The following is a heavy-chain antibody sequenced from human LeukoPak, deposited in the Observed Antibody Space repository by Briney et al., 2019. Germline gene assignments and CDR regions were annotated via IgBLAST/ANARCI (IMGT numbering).Heavy chain of an antibody. CDR1: GFSLSSYA. V-gene: IGHV3-30*15. D-gene: IGHD2-15*01. CDR3: ARPDCSGSCSYYFHY. CDR2: ISYDGRNQ. J-gene: IGHJ4*02. Sequence: GGSLRLSCAASGFSLSSYAMHWVRQAPGKGPEWMAVISYDGRNQYYADSVKGRLTIASDISRNTLYLQMSSLRPEDTAVYYCARPDCSGSCSYYFHYWGQGALVTVSS.